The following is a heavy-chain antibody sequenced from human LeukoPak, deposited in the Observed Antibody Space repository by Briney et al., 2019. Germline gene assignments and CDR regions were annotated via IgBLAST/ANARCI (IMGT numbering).Heavy chain of an antibody. D-gene: IGHD3-10*01. V-gene: IGHV4-39*07. CDR1: GGSISSSSYY. J-gene: IGHJ4*02. Sequence: SETLSLTCTVSGGSISSSSYYWGWIRQPPGKGLEWIGSIYYSGSTNYNPSLKSRVTISVDTSKNQFSLKLSSVTAADTAVYYCARLGWQYYFDYWGQGPLVTVSS. CDR3: ARLGWQYYFDY. CDR2: IYYSGST.